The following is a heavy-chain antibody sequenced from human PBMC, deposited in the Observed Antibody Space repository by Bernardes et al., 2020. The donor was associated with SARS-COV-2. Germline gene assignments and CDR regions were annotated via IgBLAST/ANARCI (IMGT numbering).Heavy chain of an antibody. V-gene: IGHV3-9*01. J-gene: IGHJ4*02. CDR3: AREGIVGATTGLDY. D-gene: IGHD1-26*01. CDR1: GFTFDDYA. Sequence: GGSLRLSRAASGFTFDDYAMHWVRQAPGKGLEWVSGISWNSGSIGYADSVKGRFTISRDNAKNSLYLQMNSLRAEDTAVYYCAREGIVGATTGLDYWGQGTLVTVSS. CDR2: ISWNSGSI.